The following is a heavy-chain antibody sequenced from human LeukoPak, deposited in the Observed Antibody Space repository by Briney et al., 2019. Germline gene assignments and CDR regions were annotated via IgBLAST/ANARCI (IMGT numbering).Heavy chain of an antibody. J-gene: IGHJ4*02. D-gene: IGHD4-23*01. CDR3: ARGRPHGNDY. CDR1: GFTFSSYW. CDR2: INHNGNVN. V-gene: IGHV3-7*01. Sequence: GGSLRLSCAASGFTFSSYWMNWARQAPGKGLEWVASINHNGNVNCYVDSVKGRFTISRDNAKNSLYLQMNSLRVEDTAVYYCARGRPHGNDYWGQGTLVTVSS.